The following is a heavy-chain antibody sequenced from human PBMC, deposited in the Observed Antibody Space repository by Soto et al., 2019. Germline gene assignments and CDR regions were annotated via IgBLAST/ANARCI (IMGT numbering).Heavy chain of an antibody. J-gene: IGHJ4*02. CDR1: GFTFSYYS. CDR2: ISGSSTYI. Sequence: EVQLVESGGGLVKPGESLRVSCAASGFTFSYYSLHWVRQAPGKGLEWVSSISGSSTYIYYADRVKGRFTISRDNAKNSLYLRMDRLRGEGPGVYLRARGEWTGPYQRGWASRFRGQGTLVTVSS. CDR3: ARGEWTGPYQRGWASRF. V-gene: IGHV3-21*04. D-gene: IGHD2-2*01.